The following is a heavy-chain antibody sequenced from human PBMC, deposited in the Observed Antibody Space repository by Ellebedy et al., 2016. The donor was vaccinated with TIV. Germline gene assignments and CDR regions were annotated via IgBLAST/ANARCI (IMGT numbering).Heavy chain of an antibody. Sequence: PGGPLRLSCAASGFKFTSYWMTWVRQAPGKGLECVANIKEDGSENYSVDSVKGRFTISRDNAKNSLYLQMNSLRPEDTAVYYCARDVGSGWFDYWGQGTLVTVSS. CDR2: IKEDGSEN. J-gene: IGHJ5*01. D-gene: IGHD6-19*01. CDR3: ARDVGSGWFDY. CDR1: GFKFTSYW. V-gene: IGHV3-7*01.